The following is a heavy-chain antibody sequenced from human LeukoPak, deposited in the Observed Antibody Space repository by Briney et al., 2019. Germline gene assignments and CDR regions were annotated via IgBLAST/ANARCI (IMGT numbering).Heavy chain of an antibody. CDR3: AKDDAWLQYGS. V-gene: IGHV3-23*01. CDR1: GFTFSSYG. J-gene: IGHJ4*02. D-gene: IGHD5-24*01. CDR2: ISPNGVIT. Sequence: GGSLRLSCAASGFTFSSYGMSWVRQAPGKGLEWVSGISPNGVITYYADSVKGRFTISRDNSKGTVYLQMNSLRPEDTAVYYCAKDDAWLQYGSWGRGTLVTVSS.